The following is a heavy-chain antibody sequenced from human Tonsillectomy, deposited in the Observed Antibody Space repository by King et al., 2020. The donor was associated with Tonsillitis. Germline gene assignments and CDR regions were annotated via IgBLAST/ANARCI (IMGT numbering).Heavy chain of an antibody. D-gene: IGHD3-22*01. Sequence: VQLVESGGGLVQPGGSLRLSCAASGFTFSDHYMDWVRQAPGKGLEWVGRCRNRANSHTTEYAASVSGRFTISRDDSKNSLYLQRNSLKTEDTAVYYCATGDYYDSSGFYYAGALDIWGQGTMVTVSS. CDR2: CRNRANSHTT. V-gene: IGHV3-72*01. CDR3: ATGDYYDSSGFYYAGALDI. CDR1: GFTFSDHY. J-gene: IGHJ3*02.